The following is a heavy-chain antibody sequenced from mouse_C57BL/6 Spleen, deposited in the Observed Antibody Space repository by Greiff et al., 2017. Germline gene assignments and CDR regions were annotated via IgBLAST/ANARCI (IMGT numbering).Heavy chain of an antibody. CDR3: DRIYDGYYVDY. V-gene: IGHV8-8*01. CDR1: GFSLSTFGMG. Sequence: ESGPGILQPSQTLSLTCSFSGFSLSTFGMGVGWLRQPSGKGLVWLAHIGGDDDKYYNPALESRITIYKDTTKNLVFLKIANVDTAVTATYYGDRIYDGYYVDYWGQGTTLTVSS. D-gene: IGHD2-3*01. CDR2: IGGDDDK. J-gene: IGHJ2*01.